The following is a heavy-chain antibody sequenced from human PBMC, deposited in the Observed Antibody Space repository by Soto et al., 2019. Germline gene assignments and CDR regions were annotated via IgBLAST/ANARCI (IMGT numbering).Heavy chain of an antibody. D-gene: IGHD3-10*01. Sequence: ASVKVSCKVSGYTLTELSMHWVRQAPGKGLEWMGGFDPEDGETIYAQKFQGRVTMTEDTSTDTAYMELSSLRSEDTAVYYCATGPLHLWFGELGGPSYYYYYGMDVWGQGTTVTVSS. CDR3: ATGPLHLWFGELGGPSYYYYYGMDV. V-gene: IGHV1-24*01. J-gene: IGHJ6*02. CDR2: FDPEDGET. CDR1: GYTLTELS.